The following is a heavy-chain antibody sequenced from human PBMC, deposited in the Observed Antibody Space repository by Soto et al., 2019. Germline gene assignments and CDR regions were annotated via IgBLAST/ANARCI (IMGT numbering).Heavy chain of an antibody. D-gene: IGHD1-26*01. Sequence: PSETLSLTCTVSGDSITSYFWTWIRQPAGKGLECIGRIYTNGSSNSNPSLKSRVTMSIDTSKSQFSLKLTSVTAADTAVYYCARDGPRHLGVFPLVHGMDVWGQGTTVTVSS. CDR2: IYTNGSS. V-gene: IGHV4-4*07. CDR1: GDSITSYF. CDR3: ARDGPRHLGVFPLVHGMDV. J-gene: IGHJ6*02.